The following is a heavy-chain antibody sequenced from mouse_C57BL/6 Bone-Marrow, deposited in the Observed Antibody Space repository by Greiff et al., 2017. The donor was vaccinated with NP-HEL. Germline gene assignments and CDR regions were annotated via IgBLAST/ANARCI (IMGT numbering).Heavy chain of an antibody. Sequence: VKLQESGPELVKPGASVKISCKASGYAFSSSWMNWVKQRPGKGLEWIGRIYPGDGDTNYNGKFKGKATLTADKSSSTAYMQLSSLTSEDSAVYFCATYDYPHFDYWGQGTTLTVSS. V-gene: IGHV1-82*01. CDR2: IYPGDGDT. CDR3: ATYDYPHFDY. J-gene: IGHJ2*01. CDR1: GYAFSSSW. D-gene: IGHD2-4*01.